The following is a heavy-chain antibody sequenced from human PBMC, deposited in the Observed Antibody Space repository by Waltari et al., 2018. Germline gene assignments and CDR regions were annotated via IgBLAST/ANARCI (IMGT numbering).Heavy chain of an antibody. D-gene: IGHD6-13*01. CDR1: GGTFSSYA. Sequence: QVQLVQSGAEVKKPGSSVKVSCKASGGTFSSYAISWVRQAPGQGLEGMGGIIPIFGTAKYAQKFKGRVTITTDESTSTAYMELSSLRSEDTAVYYCARDDSGIAADLDYWGQGTLVTVSS. CDR2: IIPIFGTA. CDR3: ARDDSGIAADLDY. V-gene: IGHV1-69*05. J-gene: IGHJ4*02.